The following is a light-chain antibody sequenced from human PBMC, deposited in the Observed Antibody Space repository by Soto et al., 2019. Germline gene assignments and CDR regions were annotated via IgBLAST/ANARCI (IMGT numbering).Light chain of an antibody. J-gene: IGKJ1*01. Sequence: DIQMTQSPSTLSASVGDRVTITCRASQSVRGSLAWYQQQPGKAPKLLIYDVSNLESGVPSRSSAFGSGTEFTLSISSLQPDDFGTYYCQQFYMGWTFGQGTRVDLK. CDR3: QQFYMGWT. CDR2: DVS. CDR1: QSVRGS. V-gene: IGKV1-5*01.